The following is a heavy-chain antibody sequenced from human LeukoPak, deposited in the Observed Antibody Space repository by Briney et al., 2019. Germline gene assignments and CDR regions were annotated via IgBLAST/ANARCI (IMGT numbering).Heavy chain of an antibody. J-gene: IGHJ5*02. CDR3: ALYSSGWTPTGFDP. Sequence: ASVKVSCKASGYTFTSYGISWVRQAPGQGLEWMGWISAYNGNTNYAQKLQGRVTMTTDTSTSTAYMELRSLRSDDTAVYYCALYSSGWTPTGFDPWGQGTLVTVPS. V-gene: IGHV1-18*01. CDR2: ISAYNGNT. CDR1: GYTFTSYG. D-gene: IGHD6-19*01.